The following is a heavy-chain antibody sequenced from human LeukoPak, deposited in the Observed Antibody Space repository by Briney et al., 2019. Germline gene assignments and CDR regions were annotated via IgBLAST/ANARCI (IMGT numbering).Heavy chain of an antibody. CDR3: AVSGWYRAFDY. CDR1: GGSFSGYY. Sequence: PSETLSLTYAVYGGSFSGYYWSWIRQPPGKGLEWIGEINHSGSTNYNPSLKSRVTISVDTSKNQFSLKLSSVTAADTAVYYCAVSGWYRAFDYWGQGTLVTVSS. D-gene: IGHD6-19*01. CDR2: INHSGST. V-gene: IGHV4-34*01. J-gene: IGHJ4*02.